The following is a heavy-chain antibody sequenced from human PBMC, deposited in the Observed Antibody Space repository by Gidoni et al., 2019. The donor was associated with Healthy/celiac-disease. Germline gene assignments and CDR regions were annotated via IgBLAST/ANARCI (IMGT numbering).Heavy chain of an antibody. CDR2: IYHSGST. V-gene: IGHV4-38-2*01. J-gene: IGHJ4*02. Sequence: QVQLQESGPGLVKPSETLSLTCAVSGYSISSGYYWGWIRQPPGKGLEWIGSIYHSGSTYYNPSLKSRVTISVDTSKNQFSLKLSSVTAADTAVYYCARVSDTAMVPDYWGQGTLVTVSS. D-gene: IGHD5-18*01. CDR3: ARVSDTAMVPDY. CDR1: GYSISSGYY.